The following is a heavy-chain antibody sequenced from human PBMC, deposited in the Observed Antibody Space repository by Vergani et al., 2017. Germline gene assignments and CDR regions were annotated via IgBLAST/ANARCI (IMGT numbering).Heavy chain of an antibody. Sequence: QLQLQESGSGLVKPSQTLSLTCAVSGGSISSGGYSWSWIRQPPGKGLEWIGYIYHSGSTHHNPSLRRRINMSVDTSKNQFSLKLNSVTAADTAMYYCARMGGYDGGDAFRICYFDSWGPGILVTVSS. V-gene: IGHV4-30-2*05. D-gene: IGHD2-21*01. CDR2: IYHSGST. CDR1: GGSISSGGYS. CDR3: ARMGGYDGGDAFRICYFDS. J-gene: IGHJ4*02.